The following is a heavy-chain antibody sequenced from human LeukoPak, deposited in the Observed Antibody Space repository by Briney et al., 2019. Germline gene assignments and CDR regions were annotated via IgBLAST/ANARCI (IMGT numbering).Heavy chain of an antibody. CDR3: ARQRILTVTNLDY. Sequence: GESLKISFKGSGYRFTSYWIGWVRPMPGKGLEWMGIIYPGDSDTRYSPSFQGQVTISADKSISTAYLQWSSLKASDTAMYYCARQRILTVTNLDYWGQGTLVTVSS. CDR2: IYPGDSDT. V-gene: IGHV5-51*01. J-gene: IGHJ4*02. D-gene: IGHD4-17*01. CDR1: GYRFTSYW.